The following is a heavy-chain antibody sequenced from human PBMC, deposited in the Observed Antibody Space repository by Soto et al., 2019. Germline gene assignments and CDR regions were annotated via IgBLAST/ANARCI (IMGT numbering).Heavy chain of an antibody. V-gene: IGHV3-30*18. Sequence: QVQLVESGGGAVQPGRSLGLSCAVSGFTFSNYGMYWIRQAPGKGLEWVAVISYDGSYKNYGDSVRGRFTISRDNSMDTLYLQVDSLRPDDTAVYYCAQDRGSCTGGSCFYSIYYWGQGTLVTVSS. CDR2: ISYDGSYK. CDR3: AQDRGSCTGGSCFYSIYY. J-gene: IGHJ4*02. D-gene: IGHD2-15*01. CDR1: GFTFSNYG.